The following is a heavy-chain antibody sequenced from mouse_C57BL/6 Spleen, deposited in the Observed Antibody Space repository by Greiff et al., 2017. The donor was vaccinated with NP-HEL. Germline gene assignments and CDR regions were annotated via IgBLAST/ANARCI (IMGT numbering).Heavy chain of an antibody. CDR2: IDPSDSYT. D-gene: IGHD2-3*01. V-gene: IGHV1-69*01. J-gene: IGHJ2*01. Sequence: VQLQQPGAELVMPGASVKLSCKASGYTFTSYWMHWVKQRPGQGLEWIGEIDPSDSYTNYNQKFKGKSTLTVDKFSSTAYMKLSSLTSEDSAVYYCARRDDGYYPYYFDYWGQGTTLTVSS. CDR3: ARRDDGYYPYYFDY. CDR1: GYTFTSYW.